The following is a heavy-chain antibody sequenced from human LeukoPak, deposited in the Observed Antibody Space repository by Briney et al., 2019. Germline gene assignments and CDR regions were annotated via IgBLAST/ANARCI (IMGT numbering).Heavy chain of an antibody. CDR2: IDWDDDK. CDR3: ARMVVSFVGGIQSNFDY. Sequence: SGPALVKPTQTLTLTCTFSGFSLTTSEMCVSWIRQPPGKALEWLARIDWDDDKYFSTSLRTRLTISKDTSKNQVVLTMTNMDPVDTATYYCARMVVSFVGGIQSNFDYWGQGTLVTVSS. J-gene: IGHJ4*02. CDR1: GFSLTTSEMC. V-gene: IGHV2-70*11. D-gene: IGHD2-15*01.